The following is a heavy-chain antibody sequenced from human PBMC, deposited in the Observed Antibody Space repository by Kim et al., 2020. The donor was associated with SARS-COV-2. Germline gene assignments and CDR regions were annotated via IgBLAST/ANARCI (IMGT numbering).Heavy chain of an antibody. D-gene: IGHD3-16*01. J-gene: IGHJ6*01. Sequence: SETLSLTCTVSGGSISSSSYYWGWIRQPPGKGLEWIGSIYYSGSTYYNPSLKSRVTISVDTSKNQFSLKLSSVTAADTAVFYCARLSAWVLFFSAYYY. CDR3: ARLSAWVLFFSAYYY. CDR2: IYYSGST. CDR1: GGSISSSSYY. V-gene: IGHV4-39*01.